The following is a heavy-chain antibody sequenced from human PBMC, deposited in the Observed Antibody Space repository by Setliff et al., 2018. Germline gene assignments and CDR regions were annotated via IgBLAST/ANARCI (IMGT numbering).Heavy chain of an antibody. CDR1: GLSYINDW. Sequence: GGSLRLSCTASGLSYINDWVSWVRQAPGKGLEWLASINPHGSEKYYADSVKGRFTISRDNAKNSLSLQMNSLRVEDTAVYYCARDGHNVYYFDYWGLGTLVTVSS. V-gene: IGHV3-7*01. CDR2: INPHGSEK. J-gene: IGHJ4*02. D-gene: IGHD1-1*01. CDR3: ARDGHNVYYFDY.